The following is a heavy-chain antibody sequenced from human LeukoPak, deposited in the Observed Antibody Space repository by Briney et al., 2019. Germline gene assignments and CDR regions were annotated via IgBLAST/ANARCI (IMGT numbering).Heavy chain of an antibody. CDR3: ARLVGLSTTASY. D-gene: IGHD5/OR15-5a*01. CDR1: GYTFIGYY. V-gene: IGHV1-2*02. Sequence: ASVKVSCKASGYTFIGYYLHWVRQAPGQGLEWKGWINPTSGGTNYAQKFQDRVTMTRDTSINTAYMELGRLTSDDTAVYYCARLVGLSTTASYWGQGTLVIVSS. J-gene: IGHJ4*02. CDR2: INPTSGGT.